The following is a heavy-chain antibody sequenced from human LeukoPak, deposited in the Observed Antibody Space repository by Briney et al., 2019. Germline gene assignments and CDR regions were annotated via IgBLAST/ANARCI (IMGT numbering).Heavy chain of an antibody. CDR1: GFTFSSYW. V-gene: IGHV3-23*01. CDR3: AKDQSIWTGYYRGPYFDY. CDR2: ISGNGITT. D-gene: IGHD3/OR15-3a*01. Sequence: GGSLRLSCAASGFTFSSYWMHWVRQAPGKGLEWVSGISGNGITTYYADSVKGRFTISRDKSQNTLHLQMNSLRAEDTAVYYCAKDQSIWTGYYRGPYFDYWGQGTLVTVSS. J-gene: IGHJ4*02.